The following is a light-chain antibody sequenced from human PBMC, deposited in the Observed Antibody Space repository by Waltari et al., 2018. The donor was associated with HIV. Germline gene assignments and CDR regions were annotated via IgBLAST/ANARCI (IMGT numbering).Light chain of an antibody. J-gene: IGKJ3*01. Sequence: DIVLTQSPESLTVSLGEGASISCKSSQTLFYSPDNKNHLAWYQQKAGQTPKLLFSWASVRQPGVPYRFSGSGSGTNFTLTIASLQAEDVATYYCQQSYSTPLTFGPGTTVHI. V-gene: IGKV4-1*01. CDR1: QTLFYSPDNKNH. CDR2: WAS. CDR3: QQSYSTPLT.